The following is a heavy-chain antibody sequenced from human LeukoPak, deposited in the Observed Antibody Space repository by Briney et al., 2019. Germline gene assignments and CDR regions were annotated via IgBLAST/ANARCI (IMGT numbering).Heavy chain of an antibody. CDR1: GFTFSNAW. V-gene: IGHV3-7*01. J-gene: IGHJ6*02. CDR3: ATYINWVAGDV. CDR2: INHEGGAI. Sequence: GGSLRLSCAASGFTFSNAWMSWVRQAPGKGLEWVAHINHEGGAIQYVDSVKGRFTISRDNAKGSVFLQMNSLRAEDTAIYHCATYINWVAGDVWGQGTTVIVSS. D-gene: IGHD7-27*01.